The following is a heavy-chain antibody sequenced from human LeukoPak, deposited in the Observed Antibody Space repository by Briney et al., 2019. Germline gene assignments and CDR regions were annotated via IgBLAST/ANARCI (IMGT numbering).Heavy chain of an antibody. CDR2: ISSSSSYI. V-gene: IGHV3-21*01. Sequence: GGSLRLSCAASGFSFNNYAMYWVRQAPGKGLEWVSSISSSSSYIYYADSVKGRFTISRDNAKNSLYLQMNSLRAEDTAVYYCARDLGIAAAGTGYWGQGTLVTVSS. CDR3: ARDLGIAAAGTGY. CDR1: GFSFNNYA. J-gene: IGHJ4*02. D-gene: IGHD6-13*01.